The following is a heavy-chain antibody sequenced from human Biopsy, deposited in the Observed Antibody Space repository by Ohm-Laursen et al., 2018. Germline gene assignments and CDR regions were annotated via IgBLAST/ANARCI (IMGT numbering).Heavy chain of an antibody. J-gene: IGHJ4*02. CDR3: AREANGYQLPCDD. CDR1: TGTFNSYG. CDR2: IIPILRTT. Sequence: ASVKVSCKAPTGTFNSYGIIWVRQAPDQGLEWMGRIIPILRTTAYAQTFLGRVTITADSPTSTVDMELTSLTSDDTAVYFCAREANGYQLPCDDWGQGTLVPVSS. D-gene: IGHD2-2*01. V-gene: IGHV1-69*11.